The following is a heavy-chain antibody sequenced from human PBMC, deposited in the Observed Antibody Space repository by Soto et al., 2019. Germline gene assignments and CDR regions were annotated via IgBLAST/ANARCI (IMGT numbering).Heavy chain of an antibody. J-gene: IGHJ5*02. CDR2: INPSSGFT. V-gene: IGHV1-2*02. Sequence: ASVKVSCKASGYTFTAYYIHWVRQAPGQGLEWMGWINPSSGFTNYAQNFQGRVTMTRDTSITTAYMELISLRSDDTAVYYCARDLHSSSWYRGWFDPWGQGTLVTVSS. CDR1: GYTFTAYY. CDR3: ARDLHSSSWYRGWFDP. D-gene: IGHD6-13*01.